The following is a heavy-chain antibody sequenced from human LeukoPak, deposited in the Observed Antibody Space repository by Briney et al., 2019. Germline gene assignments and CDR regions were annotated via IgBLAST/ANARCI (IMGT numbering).Heavy chain of an antibody. V-gene: IGHV4-34*01. D-gene: IGHD3-16*02. Sequence: SETLSLTCAVYGVSFSGYYWSWIRQPPGKGLEWIGEINHSGTTNYNPSLKSRVTISVDTSKNQLSLKLSSVTGADTAVYYCARGDYYYVWEGYRANAFDIWGQGTLVTV. CDR3: ARGDYYYVWEGYRANAFDI. CDR1: GVSFSGYY. CDR2: INHSGTT. J-gene: IGHJ3*02.